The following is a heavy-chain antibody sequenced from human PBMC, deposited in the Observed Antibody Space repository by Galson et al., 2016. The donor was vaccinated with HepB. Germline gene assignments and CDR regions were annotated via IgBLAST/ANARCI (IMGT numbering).Heavy chain of an antibody. J-gene: IGHJ4*02. CDR2: IYNSGST. V-gene: IGHV4-4*07. D-gene: IGHD6-6*01. CDR3: AAAPSYTSSSRFDY. CDR1: GDSISSHY. Sequence: SETLSLTCTVSGDSISSHYWSWIRQPAGKGLEWIGRIYNSGSTNYNPSLKSRVTMSVDTSKNQFSLKLSSVTAADTAVYYCAAAPSYTSSSRFDYWGQGTLVTVSS.